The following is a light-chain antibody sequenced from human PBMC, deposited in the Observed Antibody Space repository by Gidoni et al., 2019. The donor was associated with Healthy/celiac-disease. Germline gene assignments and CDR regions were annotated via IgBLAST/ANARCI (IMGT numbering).Light chain of an antibody. Sequence: DIQITQSPSPLSASVGARVTITCPASQSISSWLAWYQQKPGKAPKILIYTASSLESGVPSRFSCSGSGTVFTLTISSLQPDDFATYYCQQYNSYSTFGQGTKVEIK. CDR2: TAS. V-gene: IGKV1-5*03. CDR3: QQYNSYST. CDR1: QSISSW. J-gene: IGKJ1*01.